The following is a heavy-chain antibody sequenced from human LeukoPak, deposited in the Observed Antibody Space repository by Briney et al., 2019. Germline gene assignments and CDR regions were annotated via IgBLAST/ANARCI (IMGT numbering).Heavy chain of an antibody. J-gene: IGHJ6*03. Sequence: SETLSLTCAVYGGSFSGYYWSWIRQPPGKGLEWIGEINHSGSTNYNPSLKSRVTISVDTSKNQFSLKLSSVTAADTAVYYCARHSGSGSYYGVVRYYYYYMDVWGKGTTVTVSS. V-gene: IGHV4-34*01. CDR3: ARHSGSGSYYGVVRYYYYYMDV. CDR2: INHSGST. D-gene: IGHD1-26*01. CDR1: GGSFSGYY.